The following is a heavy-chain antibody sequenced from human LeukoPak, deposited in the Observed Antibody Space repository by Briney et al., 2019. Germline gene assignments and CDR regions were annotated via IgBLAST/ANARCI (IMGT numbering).Heavy chain of an antibody. Sequence: SETLSLTCAVYGGSFSGYYWSWIRQPPGKGLEWIGEINHSGSTNYNPSLKSRVTISVDTSKNQFSLKLSSVTAADTAVYYCARKDIVVVVAANGDYYYYYMDAWGKGTTVTVSS. CDR3: ARKDIVVVVAANGDYYYYYMDA. V-gene: IGHV4-34*01. D-gene: IGHD2-15*01. J-gene: IGHJ6*03. CDR1: GGSFSGYY. CDR2: INHSGST.